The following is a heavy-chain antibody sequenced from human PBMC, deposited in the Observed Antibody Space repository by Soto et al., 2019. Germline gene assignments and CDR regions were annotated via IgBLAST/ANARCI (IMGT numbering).Heavy chain of an antibody. CDR3: ARYAGYGSGSYSYYYGMDV. J-gene: IGHJ6*02. CDR1: GYTFTSYY. Sequence: SVKVSCKASGYTFTSYYMHWVRQAPGQGLEWMGGIIPIFGTANYAQKFQGRVTITADESTSTAYMELSSLRSEDTAVYYCARYAGYGSGSYSYYYGMDVWGQGTTVTVSS. V-gene: IGHV1-69*13. CDR2: IIPIFGTA. D-gene: IGHD3-10*01.